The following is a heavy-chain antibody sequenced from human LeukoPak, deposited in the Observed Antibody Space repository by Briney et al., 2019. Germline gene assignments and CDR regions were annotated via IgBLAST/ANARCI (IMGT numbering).Heavy chain of an antibody. CDR3: TTRDLVSTRTFDY. D-gene: IGHD5/OR15-5a*01. CDR2: IKSKTAGGTT. CDR1: GFTSSSYS. V-gene: IGHV3-15*01. J-gene: IGHJ4*02. Sequence: GGSLRLSCAASGFTSSSYSMNWVRQAPGKGLEWVARIKSKTAGGTTDYAAPVKGRFTISRDDSKNTLYLQMNSLRTEGTAVYYCTTRDLVSTRTFDYWGQGTLVTVSS.